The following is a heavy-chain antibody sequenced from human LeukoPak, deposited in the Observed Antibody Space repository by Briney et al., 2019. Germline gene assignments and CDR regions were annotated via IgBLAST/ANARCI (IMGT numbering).Heavy chain of an antibody. V-gene: IGHV3-53*01. Sequence: GGSLRLSCAASGFSVSSNHMSWVRQAPGKGLEWVSVIYSGGSTYYADSVKGRFTISRDNSKNTLYLQVNSLRAEDTAVYYCARDRGSSWTYSFDYWGQGTLVTDSS. CDR3: ARDRGSSWTYSFDY. CDR2: IYSGGST. J-gene: IGHJ4*02. CDR1: GFSVSSNH. D-gene: IGHD6-13*01.